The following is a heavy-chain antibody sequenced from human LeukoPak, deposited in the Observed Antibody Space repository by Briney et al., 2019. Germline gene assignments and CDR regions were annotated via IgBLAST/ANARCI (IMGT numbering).Heavy chain of an antibody. CDR1: GGSISSYY. J-gene: IGHJ6*02. V-gene: IGHV4-4*07. CDR3: ARDSNTVTDVFHYYYGMDV. D-gene: IGHD4-17*01. CDR2: IYTSGST. Sequence: SETLSLTCTVSGGSISSYYWSWIRQPAGKGLEWIGRIYTSGSTNYNPSLKSRVTMSVDTSKNQFSLKLSSVTAADTAVYYCARDSNTVTDVFHYYYGMDVWGQGTTVTVSS.